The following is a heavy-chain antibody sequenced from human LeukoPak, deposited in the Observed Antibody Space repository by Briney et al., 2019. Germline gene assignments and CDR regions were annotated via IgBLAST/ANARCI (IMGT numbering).Heavy chain of an antibody. V-gene: IGHV4-59*01. CDR1: GGSISSYY. CDR3: ARGRRFPRFTMVRGVIITGYFDY. D-gene: IGHD3-10*01. Sequence: SETLSLTCTVSGGSISSYYWSWIRQPPGRGLEWIGCIYYSGSTNYNPSLKSRVTISVDTSKNQFSLKLSSVTAADTAVYYCARGRRFPRFTMVRGVIITGYFDYWGQGTLVTVSS. CDR2: IYYSGST. J-gene: IGHJ4*02.